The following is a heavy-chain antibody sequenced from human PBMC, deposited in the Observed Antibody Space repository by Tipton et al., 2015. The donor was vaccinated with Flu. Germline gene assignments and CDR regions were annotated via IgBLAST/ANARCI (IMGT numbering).Heavy chain of an antibody. Sequence: QLVQSGGGLIQRGGSLRLSCAVSGFTVSSNYMTWVRQAPGKGLQWVSVIYSSGSTNYADSVRGRFTISRDNSKNTLYLQMNSLRAEDTAVYYCARGRGYCITTTCLLPFDFWGRGTLVTVSS. D-gene: IGHD2-2*01. CDR1: GFTVSSNY. J-gene: IGHJ4*02. V-gene: IGHV3-53*01. CDR2: IYSSGST. CDR3: ARGRGYCITTTCLLPFDF.